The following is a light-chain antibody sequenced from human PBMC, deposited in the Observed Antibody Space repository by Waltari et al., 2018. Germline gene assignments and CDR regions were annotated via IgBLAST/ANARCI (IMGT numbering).Light chain of an antibody. CDR3: QQNYNTPPT. J-gene: IGKJ1*01. Sequence: DIQMTQSPSSLSASVGYRVTVTCRASQSISTSLNWYQQKPGKAPKLLIYAASSLQSGVPSRFSGSGSGTDFTLTISSLQPEDFATYYCQQNYNTPPTFGQGTKVEIK. CDR2: AAS. CDR1: QSISTS. V-gene: IGKV1-39*01.